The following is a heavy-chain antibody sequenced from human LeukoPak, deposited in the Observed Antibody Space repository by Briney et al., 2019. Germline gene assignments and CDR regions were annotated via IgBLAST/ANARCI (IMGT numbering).Heavy chain of an antibody. V-gene: IGHV3-23*01. CDR2: ISGSGGST. Sequence: GGSLRLSCAASGFTFSSYAMSWVRQAPGKGMEWVSAISGSGGSTYYAGSVKARFTISRDNSKNTLYLQMNSLRSEDTAVYYCAKVISSCWYWVYFDYWGQGTLVTVSS. CDR1: GFTFSSYA. J-gene: IGHJ4*02. CDR3: AKVISSCWYWVYFDY. D-gene: IGHD6-19*01.